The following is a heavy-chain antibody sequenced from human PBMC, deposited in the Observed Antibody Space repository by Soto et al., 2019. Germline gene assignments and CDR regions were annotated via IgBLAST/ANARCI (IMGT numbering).Heavy chain of an antibody. V-gene: IGHV3-23*01. J-gene: IGHJ1*01. CDR2: ISGSGGST. CDR1: GFTFSSYA. D-gene: IGHD6-13*01. CDR3: EKDLVRGQLVRRGYLQH. Sequence: EVQLLESGGGLVQPGGSLRLSCAASGFTFSSYAMSWVRQAPGKGLEWVSAISGSGGSTYYADSVKGRFTISRDNSKNTLYLQMNSLRAEDTAVYYCEKDLVRGQLVRRGYLQHWCQGTLVTVSS.